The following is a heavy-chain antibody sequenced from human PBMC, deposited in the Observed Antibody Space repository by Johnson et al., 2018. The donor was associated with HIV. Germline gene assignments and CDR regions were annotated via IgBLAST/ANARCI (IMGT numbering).Heavy chain of an antibody. CDR1: GFTFSS. D-gene: IGHD1-14*01. Sequence: QVQLVESGGGVVQPGRSLRLSCAASGFTFSSMHWDRQAPGKGLEWVAVISHDGSNKYYADSVKGPFTISRDNSKNTLYLQMNSLRAEDTAVYYCWGDITGTTDAFDIWGQGTMVTVSS. CDR2: ISHDGSNK. J-gene: IGHJ3*02. CDR3: WGDITGTTDAFDI. V-gene: IGHV3-30*03.